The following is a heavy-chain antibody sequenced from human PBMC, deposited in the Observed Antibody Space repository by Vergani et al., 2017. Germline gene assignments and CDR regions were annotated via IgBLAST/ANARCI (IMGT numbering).Heavy chain of an antibody. CDR2: IIPIFGTA. CDR1: GGTFSSYA. CDR3: AREWAAYYYDSSGYRYNWFDP. V-gene: IGHV1-69*01. Sequence: QVQLVQSGAEVKKPGSSVKVSCKASGGTFSSYAISWVRQAPGQRLEWMGGIIPIFGTANYAQKFQGRVTITADESTSTAYMELSSLRSEDTAVYYCAREWAAYYYDSSGYRYNWFDPWGQGTLVTVSS. J-gene: IGHJ5*02. D-gene: IGHD3-22*01.